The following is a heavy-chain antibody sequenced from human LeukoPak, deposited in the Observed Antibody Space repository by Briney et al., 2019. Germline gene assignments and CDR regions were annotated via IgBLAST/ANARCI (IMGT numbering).Heavy chain of an antibody. CDR2: IYHSGST. V-gene: IGHV4-38-2*02. CDR3: ARGYYDSTGGAFDI. D-gene: IGHD3-22*01. CDR1: GGSISSGYY. J-gene: IGHJ3*02. Sequence: SETLSLTCTVSGGSISSGYYWGWIRQPPGKGLEWIGSIYHSGSTYYNPSLKSRVTISVDTSKNQFSLKLSSVTAADTAVYYCARGYYDSTGGAFDIWGQGTMVTVSS.